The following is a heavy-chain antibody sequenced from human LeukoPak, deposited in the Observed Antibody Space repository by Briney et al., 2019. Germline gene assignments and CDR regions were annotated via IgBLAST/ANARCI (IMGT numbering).Heavy chain of an antibody. V-gene: IGHV3-48*04. CDR2: ISSSSSTI. J-gene: IGHJ5*02. CDR1: GFTFSSYW. CDR3: ARFGPRDDYVWGSYRSGWFDP. Sequence: TGGSLRLSCAASGFTFSSYWMSWVRQAPGKGLEWVSYISSSSSTIYYADSVKGRFTISRDNAKNSLYLQMNSLRAEDTAVYYCARFGPRDDYVWGSYRSGWFDPWGQGTLVTVSS. D-gene: IGHD3-16*02.